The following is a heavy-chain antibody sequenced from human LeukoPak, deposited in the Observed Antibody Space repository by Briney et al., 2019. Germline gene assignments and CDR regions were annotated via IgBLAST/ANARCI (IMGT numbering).Heavy chain of an antibody. CDR2: VNPNSGHT. D-gene: IGHD2-15*01. CDR1: GYTFTSYD. CDR3: ARGALGSYCSGGSCPYFGY. Sequence: ASVKVSCKASGYTFTSYDINWVRQATGQGLEWMGWVNPNSGHTGYAQKFQGRVTMTRNTSISTAYMDLSSLRSEDTAVYYCARGALGSYCSGGSCPYFGYWGQGTLVSVSS. J-gene: IGHJ4*02. V-gene: IGHV1-8*01.